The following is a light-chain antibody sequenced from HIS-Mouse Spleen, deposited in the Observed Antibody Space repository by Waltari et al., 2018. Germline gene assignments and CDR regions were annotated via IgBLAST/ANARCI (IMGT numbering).Light chain of an antibody. V-gene: IGKV2-30*02. Sequence: DVVMTQSPLSLPVTLGQPASIPCRSSQRLVHSDGNTYMNWFQHRPGQSPRRLIYKVANRGSGVPDKVSGGGSGTDFTLKISRGKAEDVWVYYCMQGTHRPPGSITFGQGTRLEIK. J-gene: IGKJ5*01. CDR2: KVA. CDR1: QRLVHSDGNTY. CDR3: MQGTHRPPGSIT.